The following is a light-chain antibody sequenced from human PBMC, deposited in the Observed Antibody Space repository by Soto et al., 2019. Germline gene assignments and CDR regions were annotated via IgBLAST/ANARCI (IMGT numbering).Light chain of an antibody. J-gene: IGKJ1*01. V-gene: IGKV1-9*01. CDR1: QGISSY. CDR3: QQIHGYPRT. Sequence: DIQLTQSPSFLSASVGDRVTITCRASQGISSYLAWYQQQPGKAPKLLIYTPSTLQSGVASRFSGSGSGTEFPLTISSLQPEDFETYYCQQIHGYPRTFGQGTKVEIK. CDR2: TPS.